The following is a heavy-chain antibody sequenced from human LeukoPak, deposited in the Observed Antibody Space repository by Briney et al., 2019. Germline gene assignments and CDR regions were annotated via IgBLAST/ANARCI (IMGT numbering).Heavy chain of an antibody. Sequence: ASVKVSCKASGGTVTSYAISWVRQAPGQGREWRGGIIPIFGTANYAQKFQGRVTITSDESTSTAYMELSRLRSEDTAVYYCARGIYDILTGYSRNWFDPWGQGTLVTVSS. V-gene: IGHV1-69*13. CDR3: ARGIYDILTGYSRNWFDP. CDR1: GGTVTSYA. D-gene: IGHD3-9*01. J-gene: IGHJ5*02. CDR2: IIPIFGTA.